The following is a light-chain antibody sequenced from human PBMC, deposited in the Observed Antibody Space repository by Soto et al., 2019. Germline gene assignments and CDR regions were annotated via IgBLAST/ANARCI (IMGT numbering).Light chain of an antibody. CDR2: VNSDGSH. V-gene: IGLV4-69*01. CDR3: KTWGTGIQV. CDR1: SGHSSYT. J-gene: IGLJ7*01. Sequence: QSVLTQSPSASASLGASVKLTCTLSSGHSSYTIAWHQQQPQKGPRYLMKVNSDGSHSKGDGIPDRFSGSSSGAERYLTISSLQSEDEADYYCKTWGTGIQVFGAGTQLTVL.